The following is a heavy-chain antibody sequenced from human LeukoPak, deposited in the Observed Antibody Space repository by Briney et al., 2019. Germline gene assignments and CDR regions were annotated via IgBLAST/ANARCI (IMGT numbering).Heavy chain of an antibody. J-gene: IGHJ6*04. Sequence: GGSLRLSCAASGFTFSSYAMHWVRQAPGKGLEWVAVISYDGSNKYYADSVKGRFTISRDNPKNTLYLQMNSLRAEDTAVYYCARDRLPGCSGGSCYSYYYYGMDVWGKGTTVTVSS. CDR1: GFTFSSYA. V-gene: IGHV3-30*04. CDR2: ISYDGSNK. CDR3: ARDRLPGCSGGSCYSYYYYGMDV. D-gene: IGHD2-15*01.